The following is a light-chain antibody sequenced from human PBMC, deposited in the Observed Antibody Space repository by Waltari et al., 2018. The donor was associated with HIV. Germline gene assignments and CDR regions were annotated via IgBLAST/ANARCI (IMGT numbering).Light chain of an antibody. Sequence: EIVLTQSPATLSLSPGERATLSCRASQGVGTFLAWYQHKPGQPPRLLIYDSSTRAAGIPVRFTGRGSGTDFTLTISSLEPEDFAIYYCQQSTNWPPGVTFGGGTRVEIK. CDR1: QGVGTF. CDR3: QQSTNWPPGVT. V-gene: IGKV3-11*01. J-gene: IGKJ4*01. CDR2: DSS.